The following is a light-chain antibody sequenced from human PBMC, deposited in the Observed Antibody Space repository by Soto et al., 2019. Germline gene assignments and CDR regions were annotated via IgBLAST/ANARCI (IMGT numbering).Light chain of an antibody. CDR1: SSDVGAYNY. J-gene: IGLJ2*01. CDR3: SSYTSISTLV. CDR2: DVS. V-gene: IGLV2-14*01. Sequence: QSALTQPASVSGSPGQSITISCTGTSSDVGAYNYVSWYQQHPGKAPKLMIYDVSNRPSGVSNRFSGSKSGNTASLTISGLPAEDEADYYCSSYTSISTLVFGGGTKLTVL.